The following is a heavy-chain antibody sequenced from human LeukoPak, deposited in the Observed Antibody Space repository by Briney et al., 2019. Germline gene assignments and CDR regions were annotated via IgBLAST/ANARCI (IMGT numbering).Heavy chain of an antibody. V-gene: IGHV3-21*01. CDR2: ITRVSTYI. CDR1: GLKLRDLA. J-gene: IGHJ3*02. CDR3: TRDRNDYGDPDAFDI. Sequence: GGPLKPSFAPPGLKLRDLALTGSPRPPGRGLEGVLPITRVSTYIYYAESVQGRFTISRDNHKDLLYLQLNSLRGDDTGIYYCTRDRNDYGDPDAFDIWGQGTVVTVSS. D-gene: IGHD4-17*01.